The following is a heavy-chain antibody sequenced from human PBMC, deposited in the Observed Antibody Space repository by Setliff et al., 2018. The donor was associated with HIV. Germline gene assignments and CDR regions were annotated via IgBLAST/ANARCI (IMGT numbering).Heavy chain of an antibody. CDR1: GGSISSYY. CDR2: IYYSGST. CDR3: ARDGRDGSGYRTFDY. V-gene: IGHV4-59*01. D-gene: IGHD3-22*01. Sequence: KPSETLSLTCTVSGGSISSYYWTWIRQPPGKGLEWIGYIYYSGSTNYNPSLKSRVTISVDTSKNQFSLKLSSVTAADTAVYYCARDGRDGSGYRTFDYWGRGTLVTVSS. J-gene: IGHJ4*02.